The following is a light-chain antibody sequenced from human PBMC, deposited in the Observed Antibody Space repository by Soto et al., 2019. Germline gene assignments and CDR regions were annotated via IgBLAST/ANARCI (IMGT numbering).Light chain of an antibody. J-gene: IGKJ2*01. CDR1: QSVSSSY. CDR2: GSY. CDR3: QQYSSSYDTPLYT. V-gene: IGKV3-20*01. Sequence: EIVLTQSPGTLSLSPGETATLSCRASQSVSSSYLAWYQQKPGQAPRLLVYGSYHRATGIADRFSGSGSGTDFTLTISRLEPEDFAVYYCQQYSSSYDTPLYTFGQGTKVEIK.